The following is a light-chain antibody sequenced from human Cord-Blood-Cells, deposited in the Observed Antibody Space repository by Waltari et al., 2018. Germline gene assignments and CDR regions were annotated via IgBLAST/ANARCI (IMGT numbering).Light chain of an antibody. CDR2: EIS. V-gene: IGLV2-14*01. Sequence: QSALTQPASVSGSPGQSITISCHGTSSHDGGYNYVSWYQQHPGKAPKLMINEISNRPSGVSNRFSCSKSGNTASLTISGLQAEDEADYYCSSYTSSSTVVFGGGTKLTVL. CDR1: SSHDGGYNY. J-gene: IGLJ2*01. CDR3: SSYTSSSTVV.